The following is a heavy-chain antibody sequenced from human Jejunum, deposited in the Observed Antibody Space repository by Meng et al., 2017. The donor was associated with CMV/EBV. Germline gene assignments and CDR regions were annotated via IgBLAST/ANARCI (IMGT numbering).Heavy chain of an antibody. V-gene: IGHV1-18*01. D-gene: IGHD6-25*01. CDR1: GYSFTTVD. J-gene: IGHJ4*02. CDR2: ISTDNGKT. Sequence: CKASGYSFTTVDISWVRQAPGQGLEWMGWISTDNGKTNYAPNLQGRVTMTTDTSTSTAYLELRGLRSDDTALYFCARGLIAALFDYWGQGTLVTVSS. CDR3: ARGLIAALFDY.